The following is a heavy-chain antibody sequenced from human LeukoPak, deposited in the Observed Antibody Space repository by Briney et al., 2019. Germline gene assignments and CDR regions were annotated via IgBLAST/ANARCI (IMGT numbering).Heavy chain of an antibody. CDR1: GYIFTNYG. CDR2: ISYDGSNK. D-gene: IGHD6-19*01. J-gene: IGHJ4*02. CDR3: AKTSYPMKLTSVAGTDY. V-gene: IGHV3-30*18. Sequence: GWSLRLSCGASGYIFTNYGMHWVRQAPGKGLEWVALISYDGSNKYYSESVKGRFTISRDDSSNTVYLQMNSLKVEDTAVYYCAKTSYPMKLTSVAGTDYWGQGTLVTVSS.